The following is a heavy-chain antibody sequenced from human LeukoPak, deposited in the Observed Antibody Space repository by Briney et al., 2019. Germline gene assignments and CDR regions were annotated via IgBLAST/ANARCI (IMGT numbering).Heavy chain of an antibody. J-gene: IGHJ5*02. D-gene: IGHD3-22*01. Sequence: SETLSLTCTVSGGSVSTGSYYWSWIRQTPGKGLEWIGYIYYSGSTNYNPSLKSRVTISVDTSKNQFSLKLSSVTAADTAVYYCARVYYDSSGYDRWFDPWGQGTLVTVSS. V-gene: IGHV4-61*01. CDR3: ARVYYDSSGYDRWFDP. CDR2: IYYSGST. CDR1: GGSVSTGSYY.